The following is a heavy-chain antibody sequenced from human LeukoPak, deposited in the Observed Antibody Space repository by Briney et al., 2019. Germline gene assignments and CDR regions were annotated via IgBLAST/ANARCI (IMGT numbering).Heavy chain of an antibody. CDR3: ARPGFQTTVVPNWYFDL. V-gene: IGHV4-34*01. CDR1: GGSFSGYY. D-gene: IGHD4-23*01. CDR2: INHSGST. J-gene: IGHJ2*01. Sequence: SETLPLTCAVYGGSFSGYYWSWIRQPPGKGLEWIGEINHSGSTNYNPSLKSRVTISVDTSKNQFSLKLSSVTAADTAVYYCARPGFQTTVVPNWYFDLWGRGTLVTVSS.